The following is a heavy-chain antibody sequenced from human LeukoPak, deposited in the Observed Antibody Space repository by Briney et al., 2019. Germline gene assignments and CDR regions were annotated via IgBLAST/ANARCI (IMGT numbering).Heavy chain of an antibody. J-gene: IGHJ1*01. CDR2: ISSSSSYI. CDR3: ARSHGPSVFQH. V-gene: IGHV3-21*01. Sequence: KPGGSLGLSCAASGFTFSSYSMNWVRQAPGKGLEWASSISSSSSYIYYADSVKGRFTISRDNAKNSLYLQMNNLRAEDTAVYYCARSHGPSVFQHWGQGTLVTVSS. CDR1: GFTFSSYS.